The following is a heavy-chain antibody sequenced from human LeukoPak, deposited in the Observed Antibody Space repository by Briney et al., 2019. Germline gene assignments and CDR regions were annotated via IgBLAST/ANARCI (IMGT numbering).Heavy chain of an antibody. CDR3: ERASYGDYLGDY. Sequence: SETLSLTCTVSGGSISSYYWSWIRQPPGKGLEWMGYIYNSGNTNYNPSLKSRVTISVDASKNQFSLKLSSVTAADTAVYYCERASYGDYLGDYWGQGTLVTVSS. J-gene: IGHJ4*02. CDR2: IYNSGNT. CDR1: GGSISSYY. V-gene: IGHV4-59*01. D-gene: IGHD4-17*01.